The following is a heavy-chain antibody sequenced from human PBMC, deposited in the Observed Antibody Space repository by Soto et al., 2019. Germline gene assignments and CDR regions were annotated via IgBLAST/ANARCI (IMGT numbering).Heavy chain of an antibody. D-gene: IGHD1-26*01. CDR2: ISAYTGNT. V-gene: IGHV1-18*01. CDR3: ARFVGVGSHAFDI. J-gene: IGHJ3*02. CDR1: GYTFTRYG. Sequence: ASVKASCKASGYTFTRYGFSWVRKAPGLGLVWMGWISAYTGNTNYAQKLQGRVTMTTDTSTSTAYMELRSLRSDDTAVYYCARFVGVGSHAFDIWGQGTMVTVSS.